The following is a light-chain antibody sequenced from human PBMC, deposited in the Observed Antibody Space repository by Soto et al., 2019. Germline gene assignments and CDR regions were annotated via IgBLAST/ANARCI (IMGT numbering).Light chain of an antibody. V-gene: IGKV3-15*01. J-gene: IGKJ1*01. CDR3: HQYNNWPPT. CDR2: GAS. CDR1: QSVDVN. Sequence: DIVMTQSPATLSVSPGERATLSCRASQSVDVNLAWYLQHPGQAPRLVIYGASTRATGIPARYSGSGSGTEFTLTISSLQSEDFAVYYCHQYNNWPPTFGQGTKVDSK.